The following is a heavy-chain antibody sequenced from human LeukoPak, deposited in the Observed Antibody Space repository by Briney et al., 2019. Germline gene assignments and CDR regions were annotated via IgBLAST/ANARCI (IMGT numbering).Heavy chain of an antibody. Sequence: PGRSLRLSCAASGFTFSNYAMHWVRQAPGKGLEWVAVISYDGSNKYYADSVKGRFTISRDNPKDTVYLQMNSLRAEDTAVYYCARDRDTRVGPTDIDYWGQGTLVTVSS. D-gene: IGHD5-18*01. V-gene: IGHV3-30*04. CDR2: ISYDGSNK. CDR3: ARDRDTRVGPTDIDY. J-gene: IGHJ4*02. CDR1: GFTFSNYA.